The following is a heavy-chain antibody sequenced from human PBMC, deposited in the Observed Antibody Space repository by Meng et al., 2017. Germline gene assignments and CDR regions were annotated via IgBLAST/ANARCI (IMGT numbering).Heavy chain of an antibody. CDR2: IWYDGSNK. CDR3: ARDPPAAGTC. V-gene: IGHV3-33*01. J-gene: IGHJ4*02. D-gene: IGHD6-13*01. CDR1: GFTFSSYG. Sequence: GESLKISCAASGFTFSSYGMHWVRQAPGRGLEWVAVIWYDGSNKYYADSVKGRFTISRDNSKNTLYLQMNSLRAEDTAVYYCARDPPAAGTCWGQGTLVTVSS.